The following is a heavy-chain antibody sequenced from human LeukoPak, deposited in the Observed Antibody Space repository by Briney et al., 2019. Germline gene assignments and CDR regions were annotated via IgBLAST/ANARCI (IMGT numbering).Heavy chain of an antibody. CDR1: GFTFSSYS. D-gene: IGHD3-10*01. Sequence: GGSLRLSCAASGFTFSSYSMNWVRHAPGKGLEWVSYISSSSSTIYYADSVKGRFTISRDNAKNSLHLQMNNLRDEDTAVYYCARSGYGSGSPYYYHGMDVWGQGTTVTVSS. V-gene: IGHV3-48*02. J-gene: IGHJ6*02. CDR3: ARSGYGSGSPYYYHGMDV. CDR2: ISSSSSTI.